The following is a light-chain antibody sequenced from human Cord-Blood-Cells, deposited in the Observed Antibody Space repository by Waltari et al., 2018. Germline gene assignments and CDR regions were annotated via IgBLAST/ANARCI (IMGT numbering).Light chain of an antibody. CDR2: KAS. J-gene: IGKJ1*01. CDR3: QQYNSYSPT. Sequence: DIQMTQYPSTLSASVGDRVTITCRASQSISSWLAWYQQKPGKAPKLLIYKASSLESGVPSRCSGSGSGTEFTLTISSLQPDDFATYYCQQYNSYSPTFGQGTKVEIK. V-gene: IGKV1-5*03. CDR1: QSISSW.